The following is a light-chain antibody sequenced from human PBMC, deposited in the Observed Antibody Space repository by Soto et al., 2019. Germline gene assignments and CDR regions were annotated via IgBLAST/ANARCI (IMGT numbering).Light chain of an antibody. V-gene: IGKV1-33*01. CDR1: QDISNY. CDR2: DAS. Sequence: DIQMTQSPSSLSASVGDRITITCQASQDISNYLNWYQQKPGKAPKLLIYDASNLETGVPSRFSGSGSGTDFTFTISSLQPEDIATYYCQQRARSPMPFGQGTRLELK. CDR3: QQRARSPMP. J-gene: IGKJ5*01.